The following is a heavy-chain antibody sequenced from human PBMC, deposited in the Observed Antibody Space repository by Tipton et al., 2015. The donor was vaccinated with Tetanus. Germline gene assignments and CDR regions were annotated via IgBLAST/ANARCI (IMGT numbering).Heavy chain of an antibody. D-gene: IGHD3-3*01. Sequence: VQLVQSGAEVKRPGESLKISCQVSGYDFTNYRIDWLRQMPGKGLEWMGNIYPADSQTTYGPSLQGQVTISAAKSISTAYLQWSSPKASDTATYYCARRRSAVLSGSYHYYYDVWGRGTLVTVSS. CDR3: ARRRSAVLSGSYHYYYDV. V-gene: IGHV5-51*01. J-gene: IGHJ2*01. CDR1: GYDFTNYR. CDR2: IYPADSQT.